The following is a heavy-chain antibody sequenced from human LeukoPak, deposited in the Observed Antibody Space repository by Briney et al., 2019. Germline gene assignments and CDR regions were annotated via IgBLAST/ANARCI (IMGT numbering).Heavy chain of an antibody. CDR3: ARDGGYSRGWTYGAGDY. CDR2: ISNDGSDK. J-gene: IGHJ4*02. Sequence: PGRSLRLSCAASGFTSSSYVMHWVRQAPGKGLECVAVISNDGSDKYYADSVKGRFTISRDSSKNTLYLQMNSLRAEDTALYYCARDGGYSRGWTYGAGDYWGQGTLVTVSS. V-gene: IGHV3-30*04. D-gene: IGHD6-19*01. CDR1: GFTSSSYV.